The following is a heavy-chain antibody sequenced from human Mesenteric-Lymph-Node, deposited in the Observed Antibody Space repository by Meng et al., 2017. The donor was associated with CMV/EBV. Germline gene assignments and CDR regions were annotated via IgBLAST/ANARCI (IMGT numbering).Heavy chain of an antibody. D-gene: IGHD3-22*01. V-gene: IGHV3-30-3*01. CDR2: ISYDGSNK. CDR1: GFTFSRYG. CDR3: ARGVSPYDSSGYLIDY. J-gene: IGHJ4*02. Sequence: LTCAASGFTFSRYGMHWVRQAPGKGLEWVAVISYDGSNKHYADSVKGRFTISRDNSKNTPYLQMNSLRAEDTAVYYCARGVSPYDSSGYLIDYWGQGTMVTVSS.